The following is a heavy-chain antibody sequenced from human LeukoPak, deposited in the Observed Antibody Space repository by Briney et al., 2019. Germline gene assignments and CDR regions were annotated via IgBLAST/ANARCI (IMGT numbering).Heavy chain of an antibody. Sequence: GGSLRLSCAASGFTFSIYAMSWVRQAPGKGLEWVSAISGSGGSTYYADSVKGRFTISRDNSKNTLYLQMNSLRAEDTAVYYCAKRSYGSDYYGMDVWGQGTTVTVSS. D-gene: IGHD5-18*01. CDR3: AKRSYGSDYYGMDV. V-gene: IGHV3-23*01. J-gene: IGHJ6*02. CDR1: GFTFSIYA. CDR2: ISGSGGST.